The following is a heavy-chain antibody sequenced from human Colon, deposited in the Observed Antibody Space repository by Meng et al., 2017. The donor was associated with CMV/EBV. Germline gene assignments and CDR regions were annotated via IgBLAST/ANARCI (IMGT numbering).Heavy chain of an antibody. CDR2: ISYDGSNK. J-gene: IGHJ5*02. CDR1: GFTFSSYA. V-gene: IGHV3-30*04. Sequence: LSLTCAASGFTFSSYAMHWVRQAPGKGLEWVAVISYDGSNKYYADSVKGRFTISRDNSKNTLYLQMNSLRAEDTAVYYCARERYSYGSNWFDPWGQGTLVTVSS. CDR3: ARERYSYGSNWFDP. D-gene: IGHD5-18*01.